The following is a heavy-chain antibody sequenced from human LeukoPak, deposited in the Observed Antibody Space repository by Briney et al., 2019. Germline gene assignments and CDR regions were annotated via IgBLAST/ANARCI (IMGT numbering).Heavy chain of an antibody. D-gene: IGHD3-10*01. CDR1: GGSFSGYY. Sequence: PSETLSLTCAVYGGSFSGYYWSWIRQPPGKGLEWIGEINHSGSTNYNPSLKSRVTISVDTSKNQSSLKLGSVTAADAAVYYCARGASMVRGVRDFDYWGQGTLVTVSS. CDR2: INHSGST. J-gene: IGHJ4*02. V-gene: IGHV4-34*01. CDR3: ARGASMVRGVRDFDY.